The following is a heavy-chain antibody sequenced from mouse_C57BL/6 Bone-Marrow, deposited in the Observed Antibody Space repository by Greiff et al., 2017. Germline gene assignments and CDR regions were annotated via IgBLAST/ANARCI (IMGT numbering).Heavy chain of an antibody. D-gene: IGHD2-12*01. J-gene: IGHJ2*01. CDR3: SRQPPTIPHYFDY. Sequence: EVLLVESGGGLVQPGASVKLSCESTDYDFPSHDMSWVRKSPEQGLELVGAINSDGGSTNYPDNMERRFIISRDNTKKTLDLQMSSLRSEDTALYYCSRQPPTIPHYFDYWGQGTTLTVSS. V-gene: IGHV5-2*01. CDR2: INSDGGST. CDR1: DYDFPSHD.